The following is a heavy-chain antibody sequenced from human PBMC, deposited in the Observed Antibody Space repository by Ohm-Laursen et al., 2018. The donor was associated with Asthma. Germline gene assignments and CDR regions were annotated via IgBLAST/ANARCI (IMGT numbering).Heavy chain of an antibody. CDR1: GGSINNFY. CDR3: AKNSIRFGYYFDY. D-gene: IGHD3-3*01. Sequence: SDTLSLTCTVSGGSINNFYWSWIRQPPGKGLESIGHVYYSGSTNYNPSLKSRVTISIGASKNQFSLKLTSVTAADTAVYYCAKNSIRFGYYFDYWGQGTLVTVSS. V-gene: IGHV4-59*07. J-gene: IGHJ4*02. CDR2: VYYSGST.